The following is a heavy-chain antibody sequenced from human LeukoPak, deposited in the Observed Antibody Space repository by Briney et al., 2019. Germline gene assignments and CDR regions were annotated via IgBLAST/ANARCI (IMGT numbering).Heavy chain of an antibody. V-gene: IGHV4-59*01. Sequence: SETLSLTCTVSGGSISSYYWSWIRQPPGKGLEWIGYIYYSGSTNYNPSLKSRVTISVDTSKNQFSLKLSSVTAADTAVYYCARADYGSGSYWGDAFDIWGQGTMVTVSS. CDR3: ARADYGSGSYWGDAFDI. CDR2: IYYSGST. D-gene: IGHD3-10*01. J-gene: IGHJ3*02. CDR1: GGSISSYY.